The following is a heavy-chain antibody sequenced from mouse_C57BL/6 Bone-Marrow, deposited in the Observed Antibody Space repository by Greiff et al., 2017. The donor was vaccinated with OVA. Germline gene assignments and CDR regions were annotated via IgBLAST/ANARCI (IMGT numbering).Heavy chain of an antibody. Sequence: QVQLQQPGAELVRPGTSVQLSCKASGYTFTSYWMHWVKQRPGQGLEWIGVIDPSDSYTKYNQKFKGKATLNVDKSSSTAYMQLSSLTSEDSAVYYCATVPWFAYWGQGTLVTVSA. CDR1: GYTFTSYW. CDR2: IDPSDSYT. V-gene: IGHV1-59*01. J-gene: IGHJ3*01. CDR3: ATVPWFAY.